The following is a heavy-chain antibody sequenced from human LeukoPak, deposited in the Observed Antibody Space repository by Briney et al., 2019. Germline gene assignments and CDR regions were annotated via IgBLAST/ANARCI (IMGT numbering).Heavy chain of an antibody. D-gene: IGHD3-22*01. CDR1: GGSFSGYY. Sequence: SETLSLTCAVYGGSFSGYYWSWIRQPPGKGLEWIGEINHSGSTNYNPSLKSRVTISVDTSKNQFSLKLSSVTAADTAVYYCASAGRGYHFDYWGQGTLVTVSS. J-gene: IGHJ4*02. V-gene: IGHV4-34*01. CDR2: INHSGST. CDR3: ASAGRGYHFDY.